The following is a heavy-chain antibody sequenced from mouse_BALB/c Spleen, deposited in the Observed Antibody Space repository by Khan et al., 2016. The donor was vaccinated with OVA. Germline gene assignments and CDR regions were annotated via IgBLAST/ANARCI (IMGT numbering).Heavy chain of an antibody. J-gene: IGHJ2*01. CDR1: GYTFTYYV. CDR3: GRGDGYSVYFDY. CDR2: IYPGSDNA. V-gene: IGHV1-81*01. Sequence: QVQLQQSGPELVKPGASVKMSCKASGYTFTYYVITWVKQRTGQGLQWLGEIYPGSDNAYYNERFKGKATLTADKSSNTTHMQLSRLTSEDSVVYFGGRGDGYSVYFDYWGQGTTLTVSS. D-gene: IGHD2-3*01.